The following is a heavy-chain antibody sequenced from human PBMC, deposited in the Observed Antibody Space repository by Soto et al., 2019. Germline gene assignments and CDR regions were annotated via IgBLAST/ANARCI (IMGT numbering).Heavy chain of an antibody. V-gene: IGHV1-69*01. J-gene: IGHJ5*02. CDR2: IIPIFGTA. Sequence: QLVQSGAEVQKPGSSVKVSCKASGGPFSTYAISWVRQAPGQGLEWMGGIIPIFGTANYAQRFLGRVTISADASTSTAYMELRSLTSDDTAVYYCAKAPTMASPNWFDPWGQGTQVTVSS. CDR3: AKAPTMASPNWFDP. D-gene: IGHD3-10*01. CDR1: GGPFSTYA.